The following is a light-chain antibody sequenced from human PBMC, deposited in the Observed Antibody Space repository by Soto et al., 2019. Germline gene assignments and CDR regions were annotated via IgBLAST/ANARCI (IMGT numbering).Light chain of an antibody. CDR3: HQFGISPQT. V-gene: IGKV3-20*01. Sequence: EIVLTQSPGTLSLSPGERATLSCRASQNVNSNHIAWYQQKPGQAPRLLIYGPSSRATGIPERFSGSGSGTDFTLTISRLEPEDFAVYFCHQFGISPQTFGHGTKVEIK. J-gene: IGKJ1*01. CDR2: GPS. CDR1: QNVNSNH.